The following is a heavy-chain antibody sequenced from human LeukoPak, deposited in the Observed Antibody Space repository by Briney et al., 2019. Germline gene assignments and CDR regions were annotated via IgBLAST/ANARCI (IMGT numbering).Heavy chain of an antibody. J-gene: IGHJ4*02. CDR2: ISSSSSTI. CDR3: ARDHYYGSGSHRFYFDY. D-gene: IGHD3-10*01. V-gene: IGHV3-48*01. Sequence: GGSLRLSCAASGFTFSSYSMNWVRQAPGKGLEWVSYISSSSSTIYYADSVKGRFTISRDNAKNSLYLQMNSLRAEDTAVYYCARDHYYGSGSHRFYFDYWGQGTLVTVSS. CDR1: GFTFSSYS.